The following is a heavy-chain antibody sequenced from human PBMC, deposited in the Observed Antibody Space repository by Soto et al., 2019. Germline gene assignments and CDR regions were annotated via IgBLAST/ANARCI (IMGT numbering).Heavy chain of an antibody. Sequence: ASVKVSCKASGYTFTAYGFNWVRQAPGQGLEWMGWISVYTGNTNYAQNLQGRVTMTTDTSTRTAYMELRGLRSDDAAVYYCARGRAYCGGDCYLLDYWGQGTPVTVSS. V-gene: IGHV1-18*01. CDR1: GYTFTAYG. D-gene: IGHD2-21*02. J-gene: IGHJ4*02. CDR2: ISVYTGNT. CDR3: ARGRAYCGGDCYLLDY.